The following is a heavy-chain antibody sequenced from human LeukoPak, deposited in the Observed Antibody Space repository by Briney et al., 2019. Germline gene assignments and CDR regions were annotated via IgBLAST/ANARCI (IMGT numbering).Heavy chain of an antibody. CDR3: AKTEAPAAIRAGSDY. V-gene: IGHV3-23*01. J-gene: IGHJ4*02. D-gene: IGHD2-2*02. CDR2: ISGSGSAT. CDR1: GFTFSNYG. Sequence: GGSLRLSCAASGFTFSNYGMSWVRQAPGKGLEWVSTISGSGSATYNAGSVKGRFTTSRDNSNNTLYLQMNSLRAEDTAVYYCAKTEAPAAIRAGSDYWGQGPLVTVSS.